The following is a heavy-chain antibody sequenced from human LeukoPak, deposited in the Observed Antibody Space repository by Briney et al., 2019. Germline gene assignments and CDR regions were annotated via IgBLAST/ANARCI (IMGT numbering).Heavy chain of an antibody. CDR3: AKDSLYSGSPDAFDI. Sequence: GGSLRLSCAGSGFTFSSYAMSWVRQAPGKGLEWVSAISGSGGSTYYADSVKGRFTISRDNSKNTLYLQMNSLRAEDTAVYYCAKDSLYSGSPDAFDIWGQGTMVTVSS. D-gene: IGHD1-26*01. V-gene: IGHV3-23*01. J-gene: IGHJ3*02. CDR2: ISGSGGST. CDR1: GFTFSSYA.